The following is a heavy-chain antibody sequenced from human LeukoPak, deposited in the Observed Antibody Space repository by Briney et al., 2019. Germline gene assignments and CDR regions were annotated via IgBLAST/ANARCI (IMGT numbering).Heavy chain of an antibody. CDR1: GFTLSSYA. CDR3: AKGVYGSGSYSPFDY. CDR2: ISGSGGST. Sequence: GGSLSLSCAASGFTLSSYAMSWVRQAPGKGLEWVSAISGSGGSTYYADSVKGRFTISRDNSKNTLYLQMNSLRAEDTAVYYCAKGVYGSGSYSPFDYWGQGTLVTVSS. J-gene: IGHJ4*02. V-gene: IGHV3-23*01. D-gene: IGHD3-10*01.